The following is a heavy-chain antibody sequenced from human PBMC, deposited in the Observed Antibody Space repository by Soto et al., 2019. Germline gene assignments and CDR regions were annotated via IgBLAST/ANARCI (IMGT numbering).Heavy chain of an antibody. CDR2: IYSGGST. CDR3: AIFYDFWTGPRDY. V-gene: IGHV3-53*01. J-gene: IGHJ4*02. D-gene: IGHD3-3*01. Sequence: PGGSLRLSCAASGRSGGSNYMIWVRQAPGKGLEWVAVIYSGGSTYYADSVKGRFTISRDDSKNTVFLQMDRLRAEDTALYYCAIFYDFWTGPRDYWGQGILVTVSS. CDR1: GRSGGSNY.